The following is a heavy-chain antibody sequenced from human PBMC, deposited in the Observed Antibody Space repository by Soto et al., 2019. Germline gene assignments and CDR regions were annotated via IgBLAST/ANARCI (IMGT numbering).Heavy chain of an antibody. CDR2: INPNSGGT. CDR1: GYTFTGYY. J-gene: IGHJ4*02. Sequence: GASVKVSCKASGYTFTGYYMHWVRQAPGQGLEWMGWINPNSGGTNYARKFQGRVTMTRDTSISTAYMELSRLRSDDTAVYYCARDLVAGYSSSWYYYWGQGTLVTVSS. D-gene: IGHD6-13*01. V-gene: IGHV1-2*02. CDR3: ARDLVAGYSSSWYYY.